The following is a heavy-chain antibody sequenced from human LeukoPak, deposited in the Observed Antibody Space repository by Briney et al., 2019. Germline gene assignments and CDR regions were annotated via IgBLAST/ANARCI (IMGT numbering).Heavy chain of an antibody. CDR2: IKQDGSEK. CDR3: ARDQGGVVVPAAIFRY. CDR1: GITFSSYW. D-gene: IGHD2-2*01. J-gene: IGHJ4*02. Sequence: GGSLRLSCAASGITFSSYWMSWVRQAPGKGLEWVANIKQDGSEKYYVDSVKGRFTISRDNAKNSLYLQMNSLRAEDTAVYYCARDQGGVVVPAAIFRYWGQGTLVTVSS. V-gene: IGHV3-7*01.